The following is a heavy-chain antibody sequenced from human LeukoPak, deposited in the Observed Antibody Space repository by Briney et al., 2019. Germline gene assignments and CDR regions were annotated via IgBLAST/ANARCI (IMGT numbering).Heavy chain of an antibody. J-gene: IGHJ5*02. V-gene: IGHV3-21*01. CDR3: ARDPGYGDHPSWFDP. Sequence: GGSLRLSCAASGFTFSSASMNWVRQAPGKGLEWVSSIGISSNKIYYADSVKGRFIISRDNAKNSVYLQMNSLRAEDTAVYYCARDPGYGDHPSWFDPWGQGTQVTVSS. CDR1: GFTFSSAS. D-gene: IGHD5-12*01. CDR2: IGISSNKI.